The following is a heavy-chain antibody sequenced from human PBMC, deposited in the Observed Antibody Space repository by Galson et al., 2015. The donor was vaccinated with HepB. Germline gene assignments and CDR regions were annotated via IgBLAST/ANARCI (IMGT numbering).Heavy chain of an antibody. J-gene: IGHJ2*01. V-gene: IGHV3-23*01. CDR2: ISGSGGST. D-gene: IGHD4-17*01. CDR3: AKDGSDYGDYETIYKKWYFDL. Sequence: SLRLSCAASGFTFSSYAMSWVRQAPGKGLEWVSAISGSGGSTYYADSVKGRFTISRGNSKNTLYLQMNSLRAEDTAVYYCAKDGSDYGDYETIYKKWYFDLWGRGTLVTVSS. CDR1: GFTFSSYA.